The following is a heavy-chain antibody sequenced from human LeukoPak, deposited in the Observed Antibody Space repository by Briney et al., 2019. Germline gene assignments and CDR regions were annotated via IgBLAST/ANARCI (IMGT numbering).Heavy chain of an antibody. CDR2: IYYSGST. J-gene: IGHJ1*01. Sequence: SETLSLTCAVSGGSISSYYWSWIRQPPGKGLEWIGYIYYSGSTNYNPSLKSRVTISVDTSKNQFSLKLSSVTAADTAVYYCARGGVYCSSTSCYGGRVEYFQHWGQGTLVTVSS. CDR3: ARGGVYCSSTSCYGGRVEYFQH. V-gene: IGHV4-59*01. CDR1: GGSISSYY. D-gene: IGHD2-2*01.